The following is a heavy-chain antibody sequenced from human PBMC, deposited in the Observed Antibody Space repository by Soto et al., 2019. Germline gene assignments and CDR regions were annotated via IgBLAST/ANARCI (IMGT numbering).Heavy chain of an antibody. D-gene: IGHD6-13*01. CDR1: GYTFTNSG. CDR3: SRSSTPLPTPYCTSWYGY. Sequence: QVQLVQSGAAVKKTGASVKVTCKASGYTFTNSGISRVRQAPGQVLEWLGRIRGYKGNTEYAQKLQARVTMTSDTPTSPAEVKLRITRSDDTAVYYCSRSSTPLPTPYCTSWYGYWGQGTLVTVSS. J-gene: IGHJ4*02. V-gene: IGHV1-18*01. CDR2: IRGYKGNT.